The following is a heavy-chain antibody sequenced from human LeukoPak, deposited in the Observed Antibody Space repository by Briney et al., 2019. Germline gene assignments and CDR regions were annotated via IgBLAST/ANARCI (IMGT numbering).Heavy chain of an antibody. CDR3: ARVKGGSSGWYY. CDR2: INPNSGGT. J-gene: IGHJ4*02. CDR1: GYTFTGYY. D-gene: IGHD6-19*01. Sequence: GASVTVSCKASGYTFTGYYMHWVRQAPGQGLEWMGWINPNSGGTNYAQKFQGRVTMTRDTSISTAYMELSRLRSDDTAVYYCARVKGGSSGWYYWGQGTLVTVSS. V-gene: IGHV1-2*02.